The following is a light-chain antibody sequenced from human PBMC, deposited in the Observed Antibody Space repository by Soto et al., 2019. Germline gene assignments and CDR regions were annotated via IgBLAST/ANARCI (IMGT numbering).Light chain of an antibody. CDR2: GAS. J-gene: IGKJ1*01. CDR1: QSVSSSY. V-gene: IGKV3-20*01. CDR3: QQYGSSPWT. Sequence: EIVLTPSPGTLSLSPVERATLSCRASQSVSSSYLGWYQQKPGQAPRLLIYGASSRATGIPDRFSGSGSGTDFTLTISRLEPEDFAVYYCQQYGSSPWTFGQGTKVDI.